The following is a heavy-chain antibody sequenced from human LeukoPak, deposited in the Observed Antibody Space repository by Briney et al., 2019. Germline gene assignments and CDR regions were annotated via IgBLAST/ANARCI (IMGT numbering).Heavy chain of an antibody. V-gene: IGHV3-23*01. CDR3: AKVPPYYYGSGYEYYFDY. D-gene: IGHD3-10*01. CDR1: GFTFSSYA. CDR2: ISGSGGSS. J-gene: IGHJ4*02. Sequence: GGSLRLSCAAFGFTFSSYAMSWVRQAPGRGLEWVSGISGSGGSSYYADSVKGRFTISRDNSKKTLYLQMNSLRAEDTAVYYCAKVPPYYYGSGYEYYFDYWGQGTLVTVSS.